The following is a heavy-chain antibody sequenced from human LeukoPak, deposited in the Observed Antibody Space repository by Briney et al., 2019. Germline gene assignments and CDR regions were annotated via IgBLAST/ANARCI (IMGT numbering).Heavy chain of an antibody. D-gene: IGHD4-23*01. CDR3: ARATTVVPDY. J-gene: IGHJ4*02. CDR2: IYYSGST. Sequence: SWVRQAPGKGLEWVGYIYYSGSTYYNPSLKSRVTISVDTSKNQFSLKLSSVTAADTAVYYCARATTVVPDYWGQGTLVTVSS. V-gene: IGHV4-30-4*08.